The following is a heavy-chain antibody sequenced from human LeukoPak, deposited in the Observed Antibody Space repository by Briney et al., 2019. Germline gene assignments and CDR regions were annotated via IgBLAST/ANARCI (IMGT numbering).Heavy chain of an antibody. CDR2: ISTSSTYI. J-gene: IGHJ4*02. V-gene: IGHV3-21*01. D-gene: IGHD1-26*01. CDR3: ARDASGSSIGLIDL. Sequence: PGGSLRLSCAASEFTLRSYSMHWVRQAPGKGLEWVSYISTSSTYIYYAGSVKGRFSISRDNAQNSLYLHMDSLRAEDTAVYYCARDASGSSIGLIDLWGQGTLVTVSS. CDR1: EFTLRSYS.